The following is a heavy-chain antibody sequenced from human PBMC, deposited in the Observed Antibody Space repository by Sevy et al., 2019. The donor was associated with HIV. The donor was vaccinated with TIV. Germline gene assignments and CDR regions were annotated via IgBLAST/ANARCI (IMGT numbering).Heavy chain of an antibody. CDR2: IYYSGST. Sequence: SETLSLTCTVSGGSISSSSYYWGWIRQPPGKGLEWIGSIYYSGSTYYNPSLKSRVTISVDTSKNQFYLKLSSVTAADTAVYYCATDGVTTNYYYYGMDVWGQGTTVTVSS. CDR1: GGSISSSSYY. CDR3: ATDGVTTNYYYYGMDV. D-gene: IGHD2-21*02. V-gene: IGHV4-39*01. J-gene: IGHJ6*02.